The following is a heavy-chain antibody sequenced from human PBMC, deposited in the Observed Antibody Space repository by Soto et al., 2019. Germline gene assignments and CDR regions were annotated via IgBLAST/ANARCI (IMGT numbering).Heavy chain of an antibody. CDR1: GYSFTDYV. V-gene: IGHV1-3*01. CDR2: INAGNGNT. D-gene: IGHD3-22*01. CDR3: ARGSREIVVDPNSGLDP. J-gene: IGHJ5*02. Sequence: ASVKVSCKASGYSFTDYVIHWVRQAPGQRLEWMGWINAGNGNTKYLQKFQARVTITRDTSASTAYMEVTSLTSEDTGVYYCARGSREIVVDPNSGLDPWGQGTRVTVAS.